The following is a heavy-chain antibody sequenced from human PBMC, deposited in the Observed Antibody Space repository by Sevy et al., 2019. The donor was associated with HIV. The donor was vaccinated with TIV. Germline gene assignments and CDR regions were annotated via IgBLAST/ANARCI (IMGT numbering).Heavy chain of an antibody. Sequence: GGSLRLSCAATRFTFSNYAMHWVRQAPGKGMEWVAIISSDGAYQYHGDSVKGRFTISRDNSKNTLYLQMNNVRVEDTAVYYCARGGYYYDNAAYYALDSWGQGTLVTVSS. CDR1: RFTFSNYA. CDR3: ARGGYYYDNAAYYALDS. J-gene: IGHJ4*02. CDR2: ISSDGAYQ. D-gene: IGHD3-22*01. V-gene: IGHV3-33*01.